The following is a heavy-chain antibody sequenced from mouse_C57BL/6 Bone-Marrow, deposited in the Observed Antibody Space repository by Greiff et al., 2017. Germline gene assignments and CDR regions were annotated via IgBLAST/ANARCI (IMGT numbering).Heavy chain of an antibody. CDR1: GFTFSNYW. CDR3: TGEGYYGSRDYAMDY. J-gene: IGHJ4*01. CDR2: IRLKSDNYAT. D-gene: IGHD1-1*01. V-gene: IGHV6-3*01. Sequence: EVKLMESGGGLVQPGGSMKLSCVASGFTFSNYWMNWVRQSPEKGLEWVAQIRLKSDNYATHYAESVKGRFTISRDDSKSSVYLQMNNLRAEDTGIYYCTGEGYYGSRDYAMDYWGQGTSVTVSS.